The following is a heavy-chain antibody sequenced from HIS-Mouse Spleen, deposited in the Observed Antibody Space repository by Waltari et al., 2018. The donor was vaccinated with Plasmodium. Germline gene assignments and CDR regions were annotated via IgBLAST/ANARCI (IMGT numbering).Heavy chain of an antibody. V-gene: IGHV4-39*01. Sequence: QLQLQESGPGLVKPSETLSLTCTVPGGSISSSSYYWGWIRQPPGKGLEGMGSIYYSGSTYYNPSLKSRVTISVDTSKNQFSLKLSSVTAADTAVYYCARRGGSYYYFDYWGQGTLVTVSS. CDR2: IYYSGST. CDR3: ARRGGSYYYFDY. D-gene: IGHD1-26*01. J-gene: IGHJ4*02. CDR1: GGSISSSSYY.